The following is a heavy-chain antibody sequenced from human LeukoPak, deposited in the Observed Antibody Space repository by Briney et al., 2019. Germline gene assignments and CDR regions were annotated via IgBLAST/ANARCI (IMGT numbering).Heavy chain of an antibody. Sequence: ASVKVSCKASGYTFTSYDINWVRQATGQGLEWMGWISAYNGNTNYAQKLQGRVTMTTDTSTSTAYMELRSLRSDDTAVYYCAREIAVAGMGGAFDIWGQGTMVTVSS. CDR2: ISAYNGNT. V-gene: IGHV1-18*01. CDR1: GYTFTSYD. D-gene: IGHD6-19*01. CDR3: AREIAVAGMGGAFDI. J-gene: IGHJ3*02.